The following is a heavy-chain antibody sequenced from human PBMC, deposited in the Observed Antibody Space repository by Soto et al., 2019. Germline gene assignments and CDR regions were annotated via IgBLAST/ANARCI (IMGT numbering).Heavy chain of an antibody. D-gene: IGHD3-22*01. Sequence: GGSLRLSCAASGFTFSNYAIHWVRQAPGKGLEWVAVISYDGSNKYYADSVKGRFTISRDNSKNTLYLQMNSLRAEDTAVFYCARDGRGYGSSGHYYGAYFFDYWGQGTPVNVSS. CDR1: GFTFSNYA. V-gene: IGHV3-30-3*01. CDR2: ISYDGSNK. J-gene: IGHJ4*02. CDR3: ARDGRGYGSSGHYYGAYFFDY.